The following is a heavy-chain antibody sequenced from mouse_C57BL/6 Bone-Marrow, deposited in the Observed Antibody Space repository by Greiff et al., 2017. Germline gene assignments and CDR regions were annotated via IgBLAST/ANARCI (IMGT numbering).Heavy chain of an antibody. CDR2: IDPSDSYP. V-gene: IGHV1-59*01. D-gene: IGHD1-1*01. J-gene: IGHJ3*01. CDR3: SRSGLAFYYYGSNSASFPY. CDR1: GYTFPSYW. Sequence: VQLQQPGAELVRPGPSVQLSCKASGYTFPSYWMHWVKQRHGQGLEWIGVIDPSDSYPNYNQKFKGKATLTVDPSYRPAYMQLSRLTSEDSSFYYCSRSGLAFYYYGSNSASFPYWRPATLVTASA.